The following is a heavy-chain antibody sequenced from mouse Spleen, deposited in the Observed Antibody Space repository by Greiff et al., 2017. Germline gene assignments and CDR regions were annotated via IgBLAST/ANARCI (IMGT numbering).Heavy chain of an antibody. CDR3: AKPLLLRYPFDY. CDR1: GYTFTSYW. Sequence: QVQLQQPGAELVKPGASVKMSCKASGYTFTSYWITWVKQRPGQGLEWIGEIYPGSGSTNYNEKFKSKATLTVDTSSSTAYMQLSSLTSEDSAVYYCAKPLLLRYPFDYWGQGTTLTVSS. D-gene: IGHD1-1*01. V-gene: IGHV1-55*01. J-gene: IGHJ2*01. CDR2: IYPGSGST.